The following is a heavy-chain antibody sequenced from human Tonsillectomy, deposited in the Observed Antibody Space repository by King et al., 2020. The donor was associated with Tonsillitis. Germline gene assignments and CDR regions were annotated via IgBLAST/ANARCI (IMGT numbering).Heavy chain of an antibody. CDR3: GRAQVPGIYDY. CDR1: GYSITSTYY. D-gene: IGHD3-10*01. J-gene: IGHJ4*02. V-gene: IGHV4-38-2*02. CDR2: INHSGTT. Sequence: QMQLQESGPGLVKPSETLSLTCTVSGYSITSTYYWGWIRQPPGRGLEWIASINHSGTTYYNPSLKSRVLIPVDTSTNQFSLKLTSVTAADTAVYFCGRAQVPGIYDYWGQGSLVTASS.